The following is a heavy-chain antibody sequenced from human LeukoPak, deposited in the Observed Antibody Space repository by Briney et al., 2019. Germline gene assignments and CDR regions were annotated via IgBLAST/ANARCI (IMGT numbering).Heavy chain of an antibody. Sequence: SQTLSLTCTVSVGSMSSGGYYWSWIRQHPGKGLEWIGYIYYSGSTYYNPSLKSRVTISVDTSKNQFSLKLSSVTAADTAVYYCARVSGRKRYNWFDPWGQGTLVTVSS. D-gene: IGHD3-10*01. V-gene: IGHV4-31*03. CDR2: IYYSGST. CDR3: ARVSGRKRYNWFDP. J-gene: IGHJ5*02. CDR1: VGSMSSGGYY.